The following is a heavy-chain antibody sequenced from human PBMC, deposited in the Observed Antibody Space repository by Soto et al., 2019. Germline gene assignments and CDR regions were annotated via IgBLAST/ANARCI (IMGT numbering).Heavy chain of an antibody. V-gene: IGHV4-30-4*01. Sequence: QVQLQESGPGLVKPSQTLSLTCTVSGDSMNSGDYYWNWIRQSPGKGLEWIGHIYNGGNSYQNPSLKSRGTISVDTSQNQFFLRLTSVTVADTAIYYCARDYCSAPYSMDVWGQGTSVTVSS. D-gene: IGHD6-25*01. CDR2: IYNGGNS. CDR3: ARDYCSAPYSMDV. CDR1: GDSMNSGDYY. J-gene: IGHJ6*02.